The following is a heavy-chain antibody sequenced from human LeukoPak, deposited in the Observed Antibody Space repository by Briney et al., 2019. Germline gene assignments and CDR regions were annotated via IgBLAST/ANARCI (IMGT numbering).Heavy chain of an antibody. CDR1: GYSFTRYG. D-gene: IGHD1-26*01. CDR3: ARVGVRATTAFDI. Sequence: ASVKVSCKDSGYSFTRYGIRWVREANGEGIEWMGSISAYNGNTNYAQKLQGRVTMTTDTSTSTAYMELRSLRSDDTAVYYCARVGVRATTAFDIWGQGTMVTVSS. J-gene: IGHJ3*02. CDR2: ISAYNGNT. V-gene: IGHV1-18*01.